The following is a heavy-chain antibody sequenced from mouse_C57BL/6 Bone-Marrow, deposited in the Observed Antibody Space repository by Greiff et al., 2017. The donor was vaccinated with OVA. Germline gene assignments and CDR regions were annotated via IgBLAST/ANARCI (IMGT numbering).Heavy chain of an antibody. CDR2: IDPSDSYT. CDR3: TSDYYEYIEV. V-gene: IGHV1-69*01. CDR1: GYTFTSYW. D-gene: IGHD1-1*01. J-gene: IGHJ1*03. Sequence: QVQLQQPGAELVMPGASVKLSCKASGYTFTSYWMHWVKQRPGQGLEWIGEIDPSDSYTNYNQKFKGKSTLTVDKSSSTAYMQLSSLTSEDSAVYYCTSDYYEYIEVWGTGTTVTVSS.